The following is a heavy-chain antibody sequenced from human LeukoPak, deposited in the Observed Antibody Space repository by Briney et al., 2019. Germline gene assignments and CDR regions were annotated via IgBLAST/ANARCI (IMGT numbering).Heavy chain of an antibody. CDR2: ISYSGGT. J-gene: IGHJ3*02. D-gene: IGHD3-22*01. CDR1: DGSIINNNHY. V-gene: IGHV4-39*02. Sequence: SETLSLTCTVSDGSIINNNHYWGWTRQPPGKGLEWIGSISYSGGTAYNPSLRSRVTISVDTSKNQFSLKVDSVTAADTAVYYCAREVEYYDSSGYRPHAFDIWGQGTLVTVSS. CDR3: AREVEYYDSSGYRPHAFDI.